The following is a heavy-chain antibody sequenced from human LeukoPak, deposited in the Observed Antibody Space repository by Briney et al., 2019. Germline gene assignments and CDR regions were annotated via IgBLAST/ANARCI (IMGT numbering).Heavy chain of an antibody. Sequence: GGSLRLSCAASVFTVSSNYMSWVRQAPGKGLEWASVIYSGGSTYYADSVKGRFTISRDNSKNTLYLQMNSLRAEDTAVYYCARDYYDSSGYDAFDIWGQGTMVTVSS. CDR3: ARDYYDSSGYDAFDI. V-gene: IGHV3-53*01. J-gene: IGHJ3*02. D-gene: IGHD3-22*01. CDR1: VFTVSSNY. CDR2: IYSGGST.